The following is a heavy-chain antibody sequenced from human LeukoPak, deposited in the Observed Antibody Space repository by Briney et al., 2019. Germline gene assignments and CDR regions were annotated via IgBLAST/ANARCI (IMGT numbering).Heavy chain of an antibody. D-gene: IGHD4-17*01. CDR3: SKDPNGDYVGAFDT. V-gene: IGHV3-23*01. CDR1: GFTFSNAW. Sequence: PGGSLRLSCAASGFTFSNAWMSWVRQAPGKGLEWVSSISGRGAYYADSVKGRFTISRDNSKSTLFLQLNSLRAEDTALYYCSKDPNGDYVGAFDTWGPGTMVTVSS. CDR2: ISGRGA. J-gene: IGHJ3*02.